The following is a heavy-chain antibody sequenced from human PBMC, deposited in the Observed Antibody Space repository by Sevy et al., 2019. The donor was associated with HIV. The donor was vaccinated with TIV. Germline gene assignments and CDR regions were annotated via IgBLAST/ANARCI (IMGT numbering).Heavy chain of an antibody. CDR1: GFTFSDYY. CDR2: ISSSGSTI. CDR3: ARAGGAYSSSWYALAYYYYYMDV. Sequence: GGSLRLSCAASGFTFSDYYMSWIRQAPGKGLEWVSYISSSGSTIYYADSVKGRFTISRDNAKNSLYLQMNSLRAEDTAVYYCARAGGAYSSSWYALAYYYYYMDVWGKGTTVTVSS. D-gene: IGHD6-13*01. V-gene: IGHV3-11*01. J-gene: IGHJ6*03.